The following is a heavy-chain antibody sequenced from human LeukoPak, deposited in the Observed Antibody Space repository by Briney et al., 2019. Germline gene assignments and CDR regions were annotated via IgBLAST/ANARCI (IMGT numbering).Heavy chain of an antibody. CDR2: IIPIFGTA. CDR3: ARDLYQLLLYSYYYYGMDV. CDR1: GGTFSSYA. D-gene: IGHD2-2*01. J-gene: IGHJ6*02. Sequence: GASVKVSCKASGGTFSSYAISWMRQAPGQGLEWMGGIIPIFGTANYAQKFQGRVTITADESTSTAYMELSSLRSEDTAVYYCARDLYQLLLYSYYYYGMDVWGQGTTVTVSS. V-gene: IGHV1-69*13.